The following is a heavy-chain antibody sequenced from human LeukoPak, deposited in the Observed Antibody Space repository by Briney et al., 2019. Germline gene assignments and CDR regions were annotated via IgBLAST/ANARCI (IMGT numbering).Heavy chain of an antibody. CDR3: ARLVDGYSSSYDY. CDR2: IYYSGST. V-gene: IGHV4-59*08. Sequence: PSETLSLTRTVSGGSISSYYWSWIRQPPGKGLEWIGYIYYSGSTNYNPSLKSRVTISVDTSKNQFSLKLSSVTAADTAVYYCARLVDGYSSSYDYWGQGTLVTVSS. D-gene: IGHD6-13*01. CDR1: GGSISSYY. J-gene: IGHJ4*02.